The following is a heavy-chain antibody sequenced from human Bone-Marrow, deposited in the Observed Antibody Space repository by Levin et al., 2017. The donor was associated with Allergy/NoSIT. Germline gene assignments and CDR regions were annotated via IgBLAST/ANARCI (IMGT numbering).Heavy chain of an antibody. CDR3: ARDCSRYYDILTGCVYFDY. CDR1: GFTFSSYS. CDR2: ISSSSSYI. Sequence: GGSLRLSCAASGFTFSSYSMNWVRQAPGKGLEWVSSISSSSSYIYYADSVKGRFTISRDNAKNSLYLQMNSLRAEDTAVYYCARDCSRYYDILTGCVYFDYWGQGTLVTVSS. D-gene: IGHD3-9*01. V-gene: IGHV3-21*01. J-gene: IGHJ4*02.